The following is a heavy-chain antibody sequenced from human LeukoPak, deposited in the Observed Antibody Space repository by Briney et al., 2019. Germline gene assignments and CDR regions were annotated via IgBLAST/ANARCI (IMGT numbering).Heavy chain of an antibody. Sequence: SETLSLTCTVSGGSISTYYGNWIRQAPGKGLEWIGYIYYSGSTYYNPSLKSRVTISVDTSKNQFSLKLSSVTAADTAVYYCASQPAGWGNLYGYWGQGTLVTVSS. CDR3: ASQPAGWGNLYGY. D-gene: IGHD4-23*01. CDR1: GGSISTYY. J-gene: IGHJ4*02. CDR2: IYYSGST. V-gene: IGHV4-59*06.